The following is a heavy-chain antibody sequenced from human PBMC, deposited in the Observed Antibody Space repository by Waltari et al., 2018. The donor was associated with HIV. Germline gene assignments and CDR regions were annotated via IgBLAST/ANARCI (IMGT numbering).Heavy chain of an antibody. D-gene: IGHD5-12*01. J-gene: IGHJ3*02. CDR3: ARGNCHLGSCLLVAYPFDT. CDR2: FYYSGSKNYNSGST. V-gene: IGHV4-59*11. Sequence: VQLRESGPRLVKPSETLSLVCNVPGDSMQTHYWTWILQSPAKGLEWIGYFYYSGSKNYNSGSTTYNPSLQSRVTISVARSKNQVSLRLRAVTAADTGVYFCARGNCHLGSCLLVAYPFDTWGQGIAVVVSS. CDR1: GDSMQTHY.